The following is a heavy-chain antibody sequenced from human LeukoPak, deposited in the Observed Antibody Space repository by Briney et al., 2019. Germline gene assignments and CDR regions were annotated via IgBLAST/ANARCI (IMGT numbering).Heavy chain of an antibody. J-gene: IGHJ6*03. V-gene: IGHV3-30*02. CDR3: ARHQGNYGDHYYFMDV. CDR1: GFTFSSYG. Sequence: QTGGSLRLSCAASGFTFSSYGMHWVRQAPGKGLEWVAFIRYDGSNKYYADSVKGRFTISRDNSKNTLYLQMNSLRAEDTAVYYCARHQGNYGDHYYFMDVWGKGTTVTVSS. CDR2: IRYDGSNK. D-gene: IGHD4-17*01.